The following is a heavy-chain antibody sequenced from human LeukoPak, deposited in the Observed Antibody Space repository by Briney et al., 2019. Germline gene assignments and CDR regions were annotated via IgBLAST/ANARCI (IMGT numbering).Heavy chain of an antibody. V-gene: IGHV1-69*01. CDR2: ITPIFGTA. Sequence: SVKVSFKASGGTFSSYAISWVRQAPGQGLEWMGGITPIFGTANYAQKFQGRVTITADESTSTAYMELSSLRSEDTAVYYCALCSGGSCYSAEYFQHWGQGTLVTVSS. CDR3: ALCSGGSCYSAEYFQH. D-gene: IGHD2-15*01. J-gene: IGHJ1*01. CDR1: GGTFSSYA.